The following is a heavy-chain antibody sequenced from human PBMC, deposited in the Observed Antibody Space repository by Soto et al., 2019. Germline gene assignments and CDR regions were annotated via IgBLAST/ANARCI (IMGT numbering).Heavy chain of an antibody. CDR3: ARIPYSSGPNPNWSDP. Sequence: SETLSLTCTISGGAISTYYWTWIRQPPGKGLEWIGYIYSSGSTNYNPSLKSRVTISVDTSKNQFSLKLSSVTAADTAVYYCARIPYSSGPNPNWSDPWGQGTLVTVSS. J-gene: IGHJ5*02. V-gene: IGHV4-59*01. CDR1: GGAISTYY. D-gene: IGHD3-22*01. CDR2: IYSSGST.